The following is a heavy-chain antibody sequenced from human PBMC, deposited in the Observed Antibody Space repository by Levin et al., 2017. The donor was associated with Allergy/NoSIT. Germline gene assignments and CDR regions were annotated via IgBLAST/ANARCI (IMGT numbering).Heavy chain of an antibody. CDR1: GFTFSSYS. D-gene: IGHD4-17*01. J-gene: IGHJ4*02. V-gene: IGHV3-48*01. CDR2: ISTGSSTI. Sequence: GGSLRLSCAASGFTFSSYSMNWVRQAPGKGLEWVSYISTGSSTIYYADSVKGRFTISRDNAKNSLYLQMNSLRAEDTAVYYCAREGLREALDFWGQGTLVTVSS. CDR3: AREGLREALDF.